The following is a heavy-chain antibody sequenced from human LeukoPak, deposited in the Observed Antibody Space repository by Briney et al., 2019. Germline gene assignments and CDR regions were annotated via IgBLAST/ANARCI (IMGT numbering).Heavy chain of an antibody. D-gene: IGHD4-17*01. J-gene: IGHJ4*02. CDR2: IYYSGST. V-gene: IGHV4-59*01. CDR1: GGSISSYY. CDR3: ARVPTSTVTTGYYFDY. Sequence: PSETLSLTCTVSGGSISSYYWSWIRQPPGKGLEWIGYIYYSGSTNYNPSLKSRVTISVDTSKNQFSLKLSSVTAADTAVYYCARVPTSTVTTGYYFDYWGQGTLVTVSS.